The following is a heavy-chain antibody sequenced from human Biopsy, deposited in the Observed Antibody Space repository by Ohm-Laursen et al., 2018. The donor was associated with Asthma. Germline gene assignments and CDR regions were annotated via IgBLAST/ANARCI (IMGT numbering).Heavy chain of an antibody. D-gene: IGHD3-10*01. J-gene: IGHJ6*02. CDR1: GYTFNSAG. V-gene: IGHV1-18*01. CDR3: ARAVDYSHYYGIDV. Sequence: ASSVKVSCKASGYTFNSAGITWVRQAPGQGLEWMGWISVYNGNTKVAQKLQDRVTMITDTPTSTAYMELRSLRSDDTAVYFCARAVDYSHYYGIDVWGQGTTVTVSS. CDR2: ISVYNGNT.